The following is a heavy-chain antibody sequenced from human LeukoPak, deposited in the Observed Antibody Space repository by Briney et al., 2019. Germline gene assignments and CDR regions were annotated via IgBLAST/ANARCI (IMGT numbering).Heavy chain of an antibody. V-gene: IGHV1-18*01. J-gene: IGHJ5*02. CDR3: VREENWFDP. CDR2: VSAYNGNT. Sequence: ASVKVSCKASGGTFSSSAISWVRQAPGQGLEWMGWVSAYNGNTNYAQKLQGRVTMTTDTSTSTAYMELRSLRSDDTAVYYCVREENWFDPWGQGTLVTVSS. CDR1: GGTFSSSA.